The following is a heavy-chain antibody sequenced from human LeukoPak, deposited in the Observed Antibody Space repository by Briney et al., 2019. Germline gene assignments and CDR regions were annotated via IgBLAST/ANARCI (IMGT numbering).Heavy chain of an antibody. CDR3: AGRVVVAVPDDY. Sequence: GGSLRLSCAASGFSFRNSWMSWVRQAPGKGLEWVSAISGSGGSTYYADSVKGRFTISRDNSKNTLYLQMNSLRAEDTAVYYCAGRVVVAVPDDYWGQGTLVTVSS. D-gene: IGHD2-15*01. CDR1: GFSFRNSW. CDR2: ISGSGGST. V-gene: IGHV3-23*01. J-gene: IGHJ4*02.